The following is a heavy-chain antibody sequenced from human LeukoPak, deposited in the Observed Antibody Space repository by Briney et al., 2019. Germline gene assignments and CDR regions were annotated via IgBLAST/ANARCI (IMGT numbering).Heavy chain of an antibody. CDR3: ASSITMILSSPHYFDY. CDR1: GFSVSSNY. Sequence: GGSLRLSCAASGFSVSSNYMSWVRQAPGKGLEWGSVIYSGGSTYYADSVKGRFTISRDNSKNTLYLQMNSLRAEDTAVYYCASSITMILSSPHYFDYWGQGTLVTVSS. V-gene: IGHV3-53*01. D-gene: IGHD3-22*01. CDR2: IYSGGST. J-gene: IGHJ4*02.